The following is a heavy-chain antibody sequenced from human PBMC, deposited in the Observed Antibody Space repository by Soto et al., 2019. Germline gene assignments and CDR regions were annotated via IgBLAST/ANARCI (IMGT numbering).Heavy chain of an antibody. CDR2: INPSGGNT. Sequence: ASVKVSCKASGYTFTSYYMHWVRQAPGQGLEWMGIINPSGGNTSYAQKFQGRVTMTRDTSTSTVYMELSSLRSEDTAVYYCARDPYGGTGFDYWGQGTLVTVSS. CDR3: ARDPYGGTGFDY. CDR1: GYTFTSYY. V-gene: IGHV1-46*01. D-gene: IGHD2-15*01. J-gene: IGHJ4*02.